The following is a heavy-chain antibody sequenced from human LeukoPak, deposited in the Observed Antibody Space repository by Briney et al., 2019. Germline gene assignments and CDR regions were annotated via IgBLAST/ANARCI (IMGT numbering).Heavy chain of an antibody. CDR2: ISAYNGNT. V-gene: IGHV1-18*01. CDR1: GYTFTSYG. Sequence: GASVTVSCTAPGYTFTSYGISWVRQAPGQGLEWMGWISAYNGNTNYAQKLQGRVTMTTDTSTSTAYMELRSLGSDDTAVYYCARGYSSSWAVDYWGQGTLVTVSS. J-gene: IGHJ4*02. D-gene: IGHD6-13*01. CDR3: ARGYSSSWAVDY.